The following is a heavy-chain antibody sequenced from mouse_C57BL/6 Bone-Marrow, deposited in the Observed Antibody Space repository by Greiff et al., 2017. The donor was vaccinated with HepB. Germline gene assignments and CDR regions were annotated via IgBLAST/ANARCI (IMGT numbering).Heavy chain of an antibody. D-gene: IGHD1-1*01. Sequence: QVQLKQSGPGLVAPSQSLSITCTVSGFSLTSYGVDWVRQPPGKGLEWLGVIWGGGSTNYNSALMSRLSIRKDNSKSQVFLKMNSLQTDDTAMYYCAKRRGSSCGDYAMDYWGQGTSVTVSS. CDR3: AKRRGSSCGDYAMDY. J-gene: IGHJ4*01. CDR1: GFSLTSYG. V-gene: IGHV2-9*01. CDR2: IWGGGST.